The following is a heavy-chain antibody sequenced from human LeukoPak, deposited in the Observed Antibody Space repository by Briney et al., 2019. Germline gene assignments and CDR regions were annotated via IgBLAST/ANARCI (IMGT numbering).Heavy chain of an antibody. Sequence: SQTLSLTCTVSGGSISSGAYYWSWIRQPPGQGLVWIGYIYYSGSTYYNPSLKSRVTISVDTSKNQFSLKLSSVTAADTAVYYCATQVYSYGIDAFDIWGQGTMVTVSS. CDR3: ATQVYSYGIDAFDI. J-gene: IGHJ3*02. D-gene: IGHD5-18*01. CDR2: IYYSGST. V-gene: IGHV4-30-4*01. CDR1: GGSISSGAYY.